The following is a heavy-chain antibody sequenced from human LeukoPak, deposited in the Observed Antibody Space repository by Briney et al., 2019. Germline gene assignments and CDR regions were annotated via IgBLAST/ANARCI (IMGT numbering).Heavy chain of an antibody. Sequence: GGSLRLSCAVSGFTFSSSWMHWVRQAPGKGLVWVSRINSDGSSISYADSVKGRFTISRDNAKNTLYLQMNSLRAEDTAVYYCAKDQDNWNDGFDYWGQGTLVTVSS. D-gene: IGHD1-1*01. CDR2: INSDGSSI. J-gene: IGHJ4*02. V-gene: IGHV3-74*01. CDR3: AKDQDNWNDGFDY. CDR1: GFTFSSSW.